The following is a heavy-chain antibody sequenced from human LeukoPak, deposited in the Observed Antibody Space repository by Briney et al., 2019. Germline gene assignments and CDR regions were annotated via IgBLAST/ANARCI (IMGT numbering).Heavy chain of an antibody. Sequence: GGSLRLSCAASGFTVSSNYMSWVRQAPGKGLEWVSLIYSGGSTYYADSVKGRFTISRDNSKNTLDLQMNSLRAEDTAVYYCAKGGSGSYYFDYWGQGTLVTVSS. CDR3: AKGGSGSYYFDY. J-gene: IGHJ4*02. V-gene: IGHV3-53*05. D-gene: IGHD1-26*01. CDR1: GFTVSSNY. CDR2: IYSGGST.